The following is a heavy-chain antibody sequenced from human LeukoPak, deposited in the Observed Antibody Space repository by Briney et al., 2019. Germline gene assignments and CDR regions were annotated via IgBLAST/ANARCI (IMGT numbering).Heavy chain of an antibody. D-gene: IGHD1-26*01. J-gene: IGHJ4*02. V-gene: IGHV4-39*01. CDR1: GGSISSSISY. Sequence: PSETLSLTCTVSGGSISSSISYWSWIRQPPGKGLEWIATIYYSGSTYYSPFLESRVTISVDTSKNQFSLKVTSMTAADTAVYYCARRIVGVIDAFDYWGQGALVTVSS. CDR3: ARRIVGVIDAFDY. CDR2: IYYSGST.